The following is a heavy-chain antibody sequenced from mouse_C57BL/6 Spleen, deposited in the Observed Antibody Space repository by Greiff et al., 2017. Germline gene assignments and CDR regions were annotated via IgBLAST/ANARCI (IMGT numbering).Heavy chain of an antibody. J-gene: IGHJ2*01. CDR1: GFTFSSYA. CDR3: ARDRDGTTYFDY. V-gene: IGHV5-4*01. D-gene: IGHD4-1*01. CDR2: ISDGGSYT. Sequence: EVMLVESGGGLVKPGGSLKLSCAASGFTFSSYAMSWVRQTPEKRLEWVATISDGGSYTYYPDNVKGRFTISRDNAKNNLYLQMSHLKSEDTAMYYCARDRDGTTYFDYWGQGTTLTVSS.